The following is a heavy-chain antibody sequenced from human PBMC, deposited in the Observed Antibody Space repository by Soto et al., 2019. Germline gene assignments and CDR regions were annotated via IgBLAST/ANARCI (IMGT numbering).Heavy chain of an antibody. V-gene: IGHV4-59*01. CDR2: IYNSGST. D-gene: IGHD3-16*01. J-gene: IGHJ4*02. CDR3: ASLLRDVFYFDY. Sequence: SETLSLTCSVSGGSISSYYWSWIRQPPGKGLEWIGYIYNSGSTKYNPSLNSRVTISADTSKNQLSLKLSSVTAADTAMYYCASLLRDVFYFDYWGQGALVTVSS. CDR1: GGSISSYY.